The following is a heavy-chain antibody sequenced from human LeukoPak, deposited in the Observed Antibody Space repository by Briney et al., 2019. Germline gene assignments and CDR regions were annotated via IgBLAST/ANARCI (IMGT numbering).Heavy chain of an antibody. CDR2: INRNGGST. CDR3: ARGFRNGPFDC. D-gene: IGHD2-8*01. V-gene: IGHV3-20*04. Sequence: GGSLRLSCKASGFTFDDYGMSWVRQPPGKGLGWVSGINRNGGSTDYADSVKGRFTISRDNAKNSHFLLMNSLRVEDTALYYCARGFRNGPFDCWGQGTLVTVSS. J-gene: IGHJ4*02. CDR1: GFTFDDYG.